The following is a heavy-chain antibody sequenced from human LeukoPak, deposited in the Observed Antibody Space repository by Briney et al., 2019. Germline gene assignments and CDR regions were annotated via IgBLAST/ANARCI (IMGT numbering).Heavy chain of an antibody. D-gene: IGHD2/OR15-2a*01. CDR1: GFAFSTYW. J-gene: IGHJ4*02. V-gene: IGHV3-74*01. CDR2: IKPDGSST. Sequence: GGSLRLSCAASGFAFSTYWMYWVRQAPGKGLVWVSRIKPDGSSTSYADSVKGRFTISRDNAKNSLYLQMNSLRTEDTAVYYCTKDPVDSSLNIWGQGTLVTVSS. CDR3: TKDPVDSSLNI.